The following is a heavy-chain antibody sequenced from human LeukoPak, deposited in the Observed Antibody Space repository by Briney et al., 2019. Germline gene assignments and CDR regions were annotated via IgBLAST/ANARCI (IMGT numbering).Heavy chain of an antibody. CDR2: INPNSGGT. J-gene: IGHJ3*02. V-gene: IGHV1-2*02. D-gene: IGHD3-22*01. CDR1: GYTFTGYY. CDR3: ARGLDYYDSDGAFDI. Sequence: ASVKVSCKASGYTFTGYYMHWVRQAPGQGLEWMGWINPNSGGTNYAQKFQGRVTMTRDTSISTAYMELSRLRSDDTAVYYCARGLDYYDSDGAFDIWGQGTMVTVSS.